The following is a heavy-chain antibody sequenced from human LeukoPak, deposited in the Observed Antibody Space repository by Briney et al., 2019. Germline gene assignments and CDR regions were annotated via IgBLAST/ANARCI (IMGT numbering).Heavy chain of an antibody. CDR2: IYYSGST. Sequence: SETLSLTCAVSGGSISSSSYYWGWIRQPPGKGLEWIGSIYYSGSTYYNPSLKSRVTISVDTSKNQFSLKLSSVTAADTAVYYCARVYGSGSYYNGYYYYYMDVWGKGTTVTISS. J-gene: IGHJ6*03. V-gene: IGHV4-39*01. D-gene: IGHD3-10*01. CDR3: ARVYGSGSYYNGYYYYYMDV. CDR1: GGSISSSSYY.